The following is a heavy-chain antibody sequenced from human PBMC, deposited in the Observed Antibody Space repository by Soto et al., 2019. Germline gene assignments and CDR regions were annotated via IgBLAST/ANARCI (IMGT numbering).Heavy chain of an antibody. CDR2: FYSSGSI. D-gene: IGHD6-19*01. Sequence: SETLSLTCFVSGYSITAGGYYWSWIRHHPGKGLEWIGSFYSSGSIIYNPSLRSRVSISGDTSSNQFSMSLTSVTAADTARYYCARMYSSGSGWFHPWGQGTLITVSS. V-gene: IGHV4-31*03. CDR3: ARMYSSGSGWFHP. J-gene: IGHJ5*02. CDR1: GYSITAGGYY.